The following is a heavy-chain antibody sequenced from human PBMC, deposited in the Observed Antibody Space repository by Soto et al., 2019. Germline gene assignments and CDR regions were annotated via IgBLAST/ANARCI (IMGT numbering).Heavy chain of an antibody. Sequence: QVQLVESGGGLVKPGGSLRLSCAASGFTFSDYYMSWIRQAPGKGLEWVSYISGSGNTIYHADFAKGRFTISRDNAKNSLYLQLNSLRVEDTAVYYCAAYSRGDSPPWGQGTLVTVSS. J-gene: IGHJ5*02. D-gene: IGHD2-21*01. V-gene: IGHV3-11*01. CDR2: ISGSGNTI. CDR1: GFTFSDYY. CDR3: AAYSRGDSPP.